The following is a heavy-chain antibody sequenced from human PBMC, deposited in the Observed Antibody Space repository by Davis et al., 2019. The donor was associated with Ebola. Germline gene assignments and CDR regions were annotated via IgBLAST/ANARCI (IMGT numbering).Heavy chain of an antibody. V-gene: IGHV4-59*08. J-gene: IGHJ3*02. CDR3: ARPAEYYDFGDVYDI. CDR1: GCYISGYY. D-gene: IGHD3-3*01. Sequence: SDTLSLTCPLSGCYISGYYWTWIRQPPGKGLEWIGNLYHGGGTNYSPSLKSRVTLSVDTSKNQFSLRLNSVTAADTAVYYCARPAEYYDFGDVYDIWGPGTVVTVSS. CDR2: LYHGGGT.